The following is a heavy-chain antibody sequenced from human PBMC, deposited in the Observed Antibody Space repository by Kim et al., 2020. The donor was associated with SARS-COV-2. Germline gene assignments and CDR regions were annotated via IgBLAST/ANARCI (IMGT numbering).Heavy chain of an antibody. D-gene: IGHD5-12*01. CDR2: IYYSGST. CDR1: GGCISSSSYY. Sequence: SETLSLTCTVSGGCISSSSYYWGWIRQPPGKGLEWIGSIYYSGSTYYNPSLKSRVTISVDTSKNQFSLKLSSVTAADTAVYYCARHGRRWLQLSPREFD. CDR3: ARHGRRWLQLSPREFD. J-gene: IGHJ4*01. V-gene: IGHV4-39*01.